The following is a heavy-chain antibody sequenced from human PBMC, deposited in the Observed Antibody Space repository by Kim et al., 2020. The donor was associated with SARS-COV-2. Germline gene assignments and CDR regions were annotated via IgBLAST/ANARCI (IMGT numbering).Heavy chain of an antibody. D-gene: IGHD1-7*01. J-gene: IGHJ6*02. V-gene: IGHV4-39*01. CDR2: IYYSGST. Sequence: SETLSLTCTVSGGSISSSSYYWGWIRQPPGKGLEWIGSIYYSGSTYYNPSLKSRVTISVDTSKNQFSLKLSSVTAADTAVYYCTITGTPRGYYYGMYVWGQGTTVTVSS. CDR3: TITGTPRGYYYGMYV. CDR1: GGSISSSSYY.